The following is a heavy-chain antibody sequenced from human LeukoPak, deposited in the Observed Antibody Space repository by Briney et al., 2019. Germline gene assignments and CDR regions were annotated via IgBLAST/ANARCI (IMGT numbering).Heavy chain of an antibody. D-gene: IGHD5-18*01. Sequence: PSETLSLTWAVYGGAFSGYYWSWIRQPPGKGLEWIGEINHSGSTNYNPSLKSRVTISVDTSKNQFSLKLSSVTAADTAVYYCARGRYRGYSYGYGSFDYWGQGTLVTVSS. V-gene: IGHV4-34*01. CDR3: ARGRYRGYSYGYGSFDY. J-gene: IGHJ4*02. CDR2: INHSGST. CDR1: GGAFSGYY.